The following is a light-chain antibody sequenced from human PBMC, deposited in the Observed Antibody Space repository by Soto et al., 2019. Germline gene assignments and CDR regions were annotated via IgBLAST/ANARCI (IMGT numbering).Light chain of an antibody. CDR2: DVT. CDR1: GSDIGSYNY. J-gene: IGLJ1*01. V-gene: IGLV2-14*03. CDR3: NSYTSASTYV. Sequence: QSVLTQPASVSGSPGQSITISCTGTGSDIGSYNYVSWYQHHPGKVPKLIIYDVTNRPSGVSDRFSGSNSGNTASLTISGLQAEDEADYYCNSYTSASTYVFGTGTKVTVL.